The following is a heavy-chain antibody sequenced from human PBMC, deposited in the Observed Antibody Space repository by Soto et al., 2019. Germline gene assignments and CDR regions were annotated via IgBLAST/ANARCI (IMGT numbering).Heavy chain of an antibody. CDR2: INPKSGGT. J-gene: IGHJ2*01. V-gene: IGHV1-2*04. CDR1: GYSFTDYH. Sequence: SSVQVSCKASGYSFTDYHIHWVRQAPGQGLEWLGRINPKSGGTSTAQKFQGWVTMTTDTSISTASMELTRLTSDDTAIYYCARGASKACAYGVCSSCSNPIIYVWGR. CDR3: ARGASKACAYGVCSSCSNPIIYV. D-gene: IGHD2-8*01.